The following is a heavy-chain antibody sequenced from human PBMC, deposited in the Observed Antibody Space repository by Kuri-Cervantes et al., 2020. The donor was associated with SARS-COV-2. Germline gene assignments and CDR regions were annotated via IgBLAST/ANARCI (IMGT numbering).Heavy chain of an antibody. CDR2: ISGSGGST. D-gene: IGHD2-15*01. J-gene: IGHJ4*02. V-gene: IGHV3-23*01. CDR3: AKILTPGYCSGGSCYLGDY. Sequence: GGSLRLSCAASGFTFSSYAMSWVRQAPGKGLEWVSAISGSGGSTYYADSVEGRFTISRDNSKNTLYLQMNSLRAEDTAVYYCAKILTPGYCSGGSCYLGDYWGQGTLVTVSS. CDR1: GFTFSSYA.